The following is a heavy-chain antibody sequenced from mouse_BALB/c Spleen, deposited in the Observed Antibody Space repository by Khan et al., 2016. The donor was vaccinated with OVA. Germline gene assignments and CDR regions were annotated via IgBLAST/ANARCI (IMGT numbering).Heavy chain of an antibody. CDR1: GYTFTSYW. D-gene: IGHD2-1*01. CDR3: ARRRLDGNLHY. Sequence: QVQLQQSGAELAKPGASVKMSCKASGYTFTSYWMHWIQQRPGQGLEWIGYINPSTGYTEYTQNFKDKVTLTTDTSSSTAYMQLSSLTSEDSAVCNCARRRLDGNLHYWGQGTIVTVSA. CDR2: INPSTGYT. V-gene: IGHV1-7*01. J-gene: IGHJ3*01.